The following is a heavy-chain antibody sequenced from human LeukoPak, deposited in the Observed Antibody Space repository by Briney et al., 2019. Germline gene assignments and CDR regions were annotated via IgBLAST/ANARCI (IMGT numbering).Heavy chain of an antibody. J-gene: IGHJ4*02. CDR1: GFTVSSNY. V-gene: IGHV3-21*04. Sequence: PGGSLRLSCAASGFTVSSNYMSWVRQAPAKGLGWVSSISSSSSYIYYADSVKGRFTISRDNAKNSLYLQMNSLRSEDTAVYYCARSVARRGRGLDYWGQGTLVTVSS. CDR2: ISSSSSYI. CDR3: ARSVARRGRGLDY. D-gene: IGHD6-19*01.